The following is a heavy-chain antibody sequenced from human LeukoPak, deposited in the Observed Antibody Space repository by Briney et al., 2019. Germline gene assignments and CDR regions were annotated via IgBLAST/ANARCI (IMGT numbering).Heavy chain of an antibody. CDR3: AGEAPADPTDY. J-gene: IGHJ4*02. D-gene: IGHD2-2*01. CDR2: IYTSGST. V-gene: IGHV4-4*07. Sequence: TSGTLSLTCTVSGGSISSYYWSWIRQPAGKGLEWIGRIYTSGSTNYNPSLKSRVTMSVDTSKNQFSLKLSSVTAADTAVYYCAGEAPADPTDYWGQGTLVTVSS. CDR1: GGSISSYY.